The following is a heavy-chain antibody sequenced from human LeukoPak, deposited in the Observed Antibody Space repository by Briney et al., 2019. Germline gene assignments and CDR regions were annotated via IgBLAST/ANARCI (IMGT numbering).Heavy chain of an antibody. J-gene: IGHJ1*01. V-gene: IGHV4-34*01. CDR1: VGSFSGYY. Sequence: SETLSLTCAVYVGSFSGYYWSWIRQPPPQGLEWIGEINHSGSTNYNPSLKSRVTISVDTSKNQFSLKLSSVTAADTAVYYCARRYRQWLAEYFQHWGQGTLVTVSS. D-gene: IGHD6-19*01. CDR3: ARRYRQWLAEYFQH. CDR2: INHSGST.